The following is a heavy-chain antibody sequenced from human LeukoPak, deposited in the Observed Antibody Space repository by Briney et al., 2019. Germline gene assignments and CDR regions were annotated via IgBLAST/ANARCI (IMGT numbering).Heavy chain of an antibody. D-gene: IGHD6-13*01. CDR1: GGSFSGYY. J-gene: IGHJ6*03. V-gene: IGHV4-34*01. Sequence: SETLSLTCAVYGGSFSGYYWSWIRQPPGKGLEWFGEINHSGSTNYNPSLKSRVTISVDTSKNQFSLKLSSVTAADTAVYYCARGWGIASYYMDVWGKGTTVTVSS. CDR3: ARGWGIASYYMDV. CDR2: INHSGST.